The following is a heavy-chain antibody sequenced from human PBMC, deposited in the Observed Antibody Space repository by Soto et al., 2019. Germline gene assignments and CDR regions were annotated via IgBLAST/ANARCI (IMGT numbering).Heavy chain of an antibody. D-gene: IGHD1-1*01. CDR3: VEGWNDF. Sequence: HLVESGGDLVKPGGSLRLSCAASGFMFSSAWMSWVRQAPGKGLEWVGRIKSKRDGGTTDYAPPVKGRFVISRDDSKNTLYLKMNSLKTDDTAVYYCVEGWNDFWGQGTLVAVYS. CDR2: IKSKRDGGTT. CDR1: GFMFSSAW. J-gene: IGHJ4*02. V-gene: IGHV3-15*01.